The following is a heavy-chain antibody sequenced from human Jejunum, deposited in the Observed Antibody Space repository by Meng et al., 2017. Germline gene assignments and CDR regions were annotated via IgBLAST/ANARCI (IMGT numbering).Heavy chain of an antibody. CDR2: IYYSGST. CDR3: ARAGTLYYYKD. Sequence: SGTLSLTCTVSGGSISSSTYYWGWIRQPPGKGLEWIGTIYYSGSTYYNPSLKSRVTISVDTSKNQFSLKLSSVTAADTAVYSCARAGTLYYYKDWGQGTLVTVSS. V-gene: IGHV4-39*07. CDR1: GGSISSSTYY. J-gene: IGHJ4*02. D-gene: IGHD3-10*01.